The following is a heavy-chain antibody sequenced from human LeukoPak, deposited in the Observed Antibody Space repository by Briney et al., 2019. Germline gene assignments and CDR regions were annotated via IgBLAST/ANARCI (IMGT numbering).Heavy chain of an antibody. CDR1: GYTFTGYY. CDR3: GTLLSNGPFDY. CDR2: IYPNSGAT. Sequence: ASVKVSCKASGYTFTGYYMHWVRQAPGQGLEWMGYIYPNSGATKYAQKFQGRVTMTRDTSISTAYMELSGLGSDDTAVHYCGTLLSNGPFDYWGQGSLVTVSS. J-gene: IGHJ4*02. V-gene: IGHV1-2*02.